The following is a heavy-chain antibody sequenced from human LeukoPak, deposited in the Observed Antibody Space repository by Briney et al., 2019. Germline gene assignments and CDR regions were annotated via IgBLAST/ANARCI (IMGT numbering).Heavy chain of an antibody. CDR1: GFTFSNAW. D-gene: IGHD3-3*01. Sequence: GGSLRLSCAASGFTFSNAWMSWVRQAPGKGLEWVGRIKSKTDGGTTDYAAPVKGRFTMSRDDSKNTLYLQMNSLKTEDTAVYYCTTPPIFGVVDYWGQGTLVTVSS. CDR2: IKSKTDGGTT. V-gene: IGHV3-15*01. CDR3: TTPPIFGVVDY. J-gene: IGHJ4*02.